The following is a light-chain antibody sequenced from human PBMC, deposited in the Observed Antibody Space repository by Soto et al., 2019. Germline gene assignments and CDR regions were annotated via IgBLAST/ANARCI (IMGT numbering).Light chain of an antibody. CDR3: QKYNSAPPWT. CDR2: AAS. Sequence: DIQMTQSPSSLSASVGDRVTITCRASQGISNYLAWYQQKPGKVPKLLIYAASTLQSGVPSRFSGSGSGTDFTLPISSLQPADVATYYCQKYNSAPPWTFGQGNKVEIK. V-gene: IGKV1-27*01. J-gene: IGKJ1*01. CDR1: QGISNY.